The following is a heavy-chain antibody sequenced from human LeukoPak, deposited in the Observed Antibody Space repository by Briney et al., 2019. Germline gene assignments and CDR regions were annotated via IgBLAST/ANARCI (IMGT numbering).Heavy chain of an antibody. CDR1: GYNFPNYW. CDR3: ARQKGGGSDLPHFDS. J-gene: IGHJ4*02. D-gene: IGHD2-15*01. Sequence: GESLKISCEASGYNFPNYWIGWVRQMPGEGLEWMGVIYPRDSDTKYSPSFQGQVTISADKSLSAAFLQWSSLKASDTAIYYCARQKGGGSDLPHFDSWGLGTLVTVSS. CDR2: IYPRDSDT. V-gene: IGHV5-51*01.